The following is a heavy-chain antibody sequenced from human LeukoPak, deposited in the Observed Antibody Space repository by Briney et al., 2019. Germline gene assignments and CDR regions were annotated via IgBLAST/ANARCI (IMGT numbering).Heavy chain of an antibody. CDR3: ARASSTYYYGSGSYYKPPPSRYYFDY. CDR2: IIPIFGTA. J-gene: IGHJ4*02. D-gene: IGHD3-10*01. Sequence: SVKVSCKASGGTFSSYAISWVRQAPGQGLEWMGGIIPIFGTANYAQKLQGRVTMTTDTSTSTAYMELRSLRSDDTAVYYCARASSTYYYGSGSYYKPPPSRYYFDYWGQGTLVTVSS. CDR1: GGTFSSYA. V-gene: IGHV1-69*05.